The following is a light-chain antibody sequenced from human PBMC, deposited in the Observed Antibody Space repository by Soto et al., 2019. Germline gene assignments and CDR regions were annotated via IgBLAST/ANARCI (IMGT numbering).Light chain of an antibody. CDR3: QQYNTWPLT. Sequence: EIVMTQSPATLSVSPGERATLSCRASQGVTTNLAWYQQKPGQAPRLLIYGASTRATGIPARFSGSGSGTEFTLTISSLQSEDVAGYYCQQYNTWPLTFGGGTKVEIK. CDR1: QGVTTN. J-gene: IGKJ4*01. CDR2: GAS. V-gene: IGKV3-15*01.